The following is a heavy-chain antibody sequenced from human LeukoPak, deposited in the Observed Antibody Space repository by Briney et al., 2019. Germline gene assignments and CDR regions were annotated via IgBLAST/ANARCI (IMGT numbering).Heavy chain of an antibody. Sequence: QSGGSLRLSCAASGFTFSSYAMRWVRQAPGKGLEWVSVIYSGGSTYYADSVKGRFTISRDNSKNTLYLQMNSLRAEDTAVYYCARGVMVAGSRRWSDPWGQGTLVTVSS. V-gene: IGHV3-53*01. CDR2: IYSGGST. D-gene: IGHD6-19*01. CDR1: GFTFSSYA. CDR3: ARGVMVAGSRRWSDP. J-gene: IGHJ5*02.